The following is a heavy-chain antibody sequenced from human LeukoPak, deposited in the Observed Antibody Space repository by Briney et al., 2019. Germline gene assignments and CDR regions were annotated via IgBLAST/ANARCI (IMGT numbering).Heavy chain of an antibody. Sequence: SETLSLTCTVSGGSISSYYWSWIRQPPGKGLEWIGYIYYSGSTNYNPSLKSRVTISVDTSKNQFSLKLSSVTAADTAVYYCARGGYSGYVGYYYYMDVWGKGTTVTVSS. V-gene: IGHV4-59*01. CDR1: GGSISSYY. D-gene: IGHD5-12*01. J-gene: IGHJ6*03. CDR2: IYYSGST. CDR3: ARGGYSGYVGYYYYMDV.